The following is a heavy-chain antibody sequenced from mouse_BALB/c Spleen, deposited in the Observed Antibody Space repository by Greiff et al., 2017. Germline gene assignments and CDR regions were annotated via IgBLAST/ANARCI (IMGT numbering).Heavy chain of an antibody. CDR1: GFTFSSFG. V-gene: IGHV5-17*02. D-gene: IGHD1-1*01. CDR3: ARGSSYHWYFDV. CDR2: ISSGSSTI. Sequence: EVQVVESGGGLVQPGGSRKLSCAASGFTFSSFGMHWVRQAPEKGLEWVAYISSGSSTIYYADTVKGRFTISRDNPKNTLFLQMTSLRSEDTAMYYCARGSSYHWYFDVWGAGTTVTVSS. J-gene: IGHJ1*01.